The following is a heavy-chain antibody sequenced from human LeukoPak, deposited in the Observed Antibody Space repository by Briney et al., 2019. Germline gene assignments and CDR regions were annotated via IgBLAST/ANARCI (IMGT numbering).Heavy chain of an antibody. J-gene: IGHJ4*02. Sequence: GGSPRLSCAASGFTFSSSSMSWARPAPGKGLEWVSSISISSNYINYADSVKGRFTISRDNSKNSLYLQMDTLRAEDTAVYYCARVRGSIWYFDYWGQGTLVTVSS. V-gene: IGHV3-21*01. CDR1: GFTFSSSS. CDR2: ISISSNYI. D-gene: IGHD3-16*01. CDR3: ARVRGSIWYFDY.